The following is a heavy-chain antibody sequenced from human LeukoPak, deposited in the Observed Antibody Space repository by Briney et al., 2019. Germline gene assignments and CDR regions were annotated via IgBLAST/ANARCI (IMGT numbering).Heavy chain of an antibody. CDR3: ARVSVAGTGFDY. Sequence: GGSLRLSCAASGFTFSNAWMNWVRQAPGKGLEWVSSISSSSSYIYYADSVKGRFTISRDNAKNSLYLQMNSLRAEDTAVYYCARVSVAGTGFDYWGQGTLVTVSS. CDR1: GFTFSNAW. V-gene: IGHV3-21*01. J-gene: IGHJ4*02. CDR2: ISSSSSYI. D-gene: IGHD6-19*01.